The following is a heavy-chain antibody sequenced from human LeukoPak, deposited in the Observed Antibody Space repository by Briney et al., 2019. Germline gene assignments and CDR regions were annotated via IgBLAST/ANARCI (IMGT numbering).Heavy chain of an antibody. J-gene: IGHJ4*02. CDR2: ISWNSGSI. CDR3: AKGTPRYSSGWYYFDY. CDR1: GFTFDDYA. Sequence: GGPLRLSCAASGFTFDDYAMHWVRQAPGKGLEWVSGISWNSGSIGYADSVKGRFTISRDNAKNSLYLQMNSLRAEDTALYYCAKGTPRYSSGWYYFDYWGQGTLVTVSS. V-gene: IGHV3-9*01. D-gene: IGHD6-19*01.